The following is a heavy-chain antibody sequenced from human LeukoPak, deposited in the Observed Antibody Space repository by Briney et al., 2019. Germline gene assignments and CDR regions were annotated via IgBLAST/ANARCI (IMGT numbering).Heavy chain of an antibody. CDR3: ARFAVTTAGDY. V-gene: IGHV3-74*01. D-gene: IGHD1-1*01. J-gene: IGHJ4*02. Sequence: GGSLRLSCAASGFTFSSYWMHWVRQAPGKGLVWVSRITGDGSGANYADSVKGRFTISRDNAKNTLYLQMNSLRAEDTAVYYCARFAVTTAGDYWGQGTLVTVSS. CDR2: ITGDGSGA. CDR1: GFTFSSYW.